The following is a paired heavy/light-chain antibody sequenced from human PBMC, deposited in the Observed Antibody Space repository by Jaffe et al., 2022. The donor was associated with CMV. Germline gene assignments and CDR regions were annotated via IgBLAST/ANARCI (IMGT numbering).Light chain of an antibody. V-gene: IGKV3-11*01. CDR3: QQRSSWPLFT. J-gene: IGKJ3*01. Sequence: EIVLTQSPATLSLSPGERATLSCRASQSLGSSLAWYQQKPGQAPRLLIYDASNRAIGIPARFSGSGSGTDFTLTISSPEPEDFAVYYCQQRSSWPLFTFGPGTKVDIK. CDR1: QSLGSS. CDR2: DAS.
Heavy chain of an antibody. J-gene: IGHJ4*03. CDR1: GFSFDNYA. CDR2: ISASGGAT. D-gene: IGHD6-13*01. Sequence: EVQLLESGGDLVQPGESLRLSCAASGFSFDNYAMNWVRQAPGKGLEWVSSISASGGATYYADSVKGRFTLSRDNSKNTLYLHLSTLRAEDTAIYYCAKTPIPAAGMIGDYFDYWGQGTLVTVSS. CDR3: AKTPIPAAGMIGDYFDY. V-gene: IGHV3-23*01.